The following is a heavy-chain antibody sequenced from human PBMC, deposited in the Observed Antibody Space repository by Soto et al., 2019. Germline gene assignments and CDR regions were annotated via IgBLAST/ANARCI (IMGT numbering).Heavy chain of an antibody. CDR3: ARDGNGQRGSPH. CDR2: TYSGGSI. V-gene: IGHV3-53*02. J-gene: IGHJ4*02. D-gene: IGHD3-16*01. CDR1: GFTVSNNF. Sequence: VQLVESGGGLIQAGGSLRLSCAVSGFTVSNNFMMWVRQAPGKGLEWVSLTYSGGSISYADSVKGRFTISRDGSMNMLYLQMNSLTAEDTAVYYCARDGNGQRGSPHWGQGTLVTVSS.